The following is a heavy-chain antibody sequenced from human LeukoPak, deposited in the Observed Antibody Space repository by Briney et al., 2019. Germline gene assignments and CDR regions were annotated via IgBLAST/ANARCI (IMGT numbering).Heavy chain of an antibody. D-gene: IGHD3-16*01. CDR3: ARGVYDYVWGRGAFDI. J-gene: IGHJ3*02. CDR1: GGSISSYY. CDR2: IYYSGST. V-gene: IGHV4-59*01. Sequence: SETLSLTCTVSGGSISSYYWSWIRQPPGKGLERIGYIYYSGSTNYNPSLKSRVTIPVDPFKIQVSMKLSYVSAADTAVYYCARGVYDYVWGRGAFDILGQGTMVTVSS.